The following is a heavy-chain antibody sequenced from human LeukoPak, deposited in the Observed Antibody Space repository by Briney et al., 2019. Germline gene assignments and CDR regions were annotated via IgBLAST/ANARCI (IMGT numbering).Heavy chain of an antibody. Sequence: SETLSLTCTVSGGSISSYYWSWIRQPPGKGLEWIGYIYYSGSTNYNPSLKSRVTISVDTSTNQFSLKLSSVTAADTAVYYCARVNPYYYYMDVWGKGTTVTISS. J-gene: IGHJ6*03. V-gene: IGHV4-59*01. D-gene: IGHD1-14*01. CDR1: GGSISSYY. CDR2: IYYSGST. CDR3: ARVNPYYYYMDV.